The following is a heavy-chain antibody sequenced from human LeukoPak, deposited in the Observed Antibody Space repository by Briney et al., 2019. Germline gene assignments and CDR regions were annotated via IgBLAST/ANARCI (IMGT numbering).Heavy chain of an antibody. J-gene: IGHJ3*02. V-gene: IGHV4-30-2*01. CDR2: IYHSGST. Sequence: PSQTLSLTCTVSGGSLSSGGYYWSWIRQPPGKGLEWIGYIYHSGSTYYNPSLKSRVTISVDRSKNQFSLKLSPVTAADTAVYYCARSSSWYGGSAFDIWGQGTMVTVSS. CDR1: GGSLSSGGYY. CDR3: ARSSSWYGGSAFDI. D-gene: IGHD6-13*01.